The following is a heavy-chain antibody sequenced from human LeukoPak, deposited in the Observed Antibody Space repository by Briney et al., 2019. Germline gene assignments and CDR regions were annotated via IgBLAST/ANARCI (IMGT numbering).Heavy chain of an antibody. CDR1: GFTFSDYA. CDR3: AKVGGLLPFDN. V-gene: IGHV3-23*01. D-gene: IGHD3-22*01. Sequence: PGGSLRLSCAASGFTFSDYAMSWVRQAPGQGLEWVSTISDDGSGTYYADSVKGRFTISRDNSKNTLYLQMSSLRAEDTALYYCAKVGGLLPFDNWGQGTLVTVSS. J-gene: IGHJ4*02. CDR2: ISDDGSGT.